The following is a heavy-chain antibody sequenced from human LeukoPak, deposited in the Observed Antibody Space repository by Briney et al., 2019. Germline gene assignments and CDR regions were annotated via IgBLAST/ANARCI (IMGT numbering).Heavy chain of an antibody. CDR3: ARADFWSGYYMDY. Sequence: GGSLRLSCAASGFTFSSYSMNWVRQAPGQGLEGVSYISSSSSSIYYADSVKGRFTISRDNAKNALYMQMNSLRAEDTAVYYCARADFWSGYYMDYWGQGTLVTVSS. V-gene: IGHV3-48*01. CDR2: ISSSSSSI. CDR1: GFTFSSYS. J-gene: IGHJ4*02. D-gene: IGHD3-3*01.